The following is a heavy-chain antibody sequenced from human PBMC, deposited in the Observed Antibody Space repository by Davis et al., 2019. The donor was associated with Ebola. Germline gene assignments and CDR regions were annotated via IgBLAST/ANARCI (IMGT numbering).Heavy chain of an antibody. Sequence: SETLSLTCAVYGGSFSGYYWSWIRQPPGKGLEWIGEINHSGSTNYNPSLKSRVTISVDTSKNQFSLKLSSVTAADTAVYYCAREALLYPTGQGTLVTVSS. V-gene: IGHV4-34*01. CDR1: GGSFSGYY. CDR3: AREALLYP. D-gene: IGHD3-3*02. J-gene: IGHJ5*02. CDR2: INHSGST.